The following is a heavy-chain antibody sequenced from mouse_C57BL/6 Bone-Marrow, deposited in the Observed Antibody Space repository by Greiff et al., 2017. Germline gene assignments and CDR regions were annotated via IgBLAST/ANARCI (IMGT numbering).Heavy chain of an antibody. V-gene: IGHV1-63*01. CDR3: ARGGVRYPFAY. D-gene: IGHD1-1*01. CDR1: GYTFTNYW. J-gene: IGHJ3*01. Sequence: QVQLQQSGAELVRPGTSVKMSCKASGYTFTNYWIGWAKQRPGHGLEWIGDIYPGGGYTNYNEKFKGKATLTADKSSSTAYMQFSSLTSEDSAIYYCARGGVRYPFAYWGQGTLVTVSA. CDR2: IYPGGGYT.